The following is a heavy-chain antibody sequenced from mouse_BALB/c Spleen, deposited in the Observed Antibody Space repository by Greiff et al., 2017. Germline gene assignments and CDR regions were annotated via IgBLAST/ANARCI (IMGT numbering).Heavy chain of an antibody. V-gene: IGHV14-4*02. Sequence: EVQLQQSGAELVRSGASVKLSCTASGFNIKDYYMPWVKQRPEQGLEWIGWIDPENGDTEYAPTFQGKATMTADTSSNTAYLQLSSLTSEDTAVYYSRPYHSGAMEYWGQGTSVTVSA. D-gene: IGHD3-1*01. J-gene: IGHJ4*01. CDR2: IDPENGDT. CDR1: GFNIKDYY. CDR3: RPYHSGAMEY.